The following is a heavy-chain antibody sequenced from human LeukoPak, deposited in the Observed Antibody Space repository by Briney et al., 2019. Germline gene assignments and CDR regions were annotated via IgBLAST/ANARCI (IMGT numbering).Heavy chain of an antibody. J-gene: IGHJ3*02. V-gene: IGHV4-59*01. Sequence: SETLSLTCTVSGGSISSYYWSWIRQPPGKGLEWIGYIYYSGSTNYNPSLKSRVTISVDTSKNQFSLKLSSVTAAGTAVYYCARDSGRGYDYVWGSYRYTDAFDIWGQGTMVTVSS. CDR3: ARDSGRGYDYVWGSYRYTDAFDI. CDR1: GGSISSYY. CDR2: IYYSGST. D-gene: IGHD3-16*02.